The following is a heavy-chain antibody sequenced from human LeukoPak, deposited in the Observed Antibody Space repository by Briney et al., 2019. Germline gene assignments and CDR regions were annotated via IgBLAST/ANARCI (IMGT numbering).Heavy chain of an antibody. V-gene: IGHV3-21*04. J-gene: IGHJ4*02. CDR1: GFTFSRYS. D-gene: IGHD4-17*01. Sequence: GGSLRLSCAASGFTFSRYSMNWVRQAPGKGLEWVSSISISSSYIYYADSVKGRFTMSRDNAKNSLYLQVNSLTVEDTALYYCARVGYYGDYALALDHWGQGTLVSVSS. CDR3: ARVGYYGDYALALDH. CDR2: ISISSSYI.